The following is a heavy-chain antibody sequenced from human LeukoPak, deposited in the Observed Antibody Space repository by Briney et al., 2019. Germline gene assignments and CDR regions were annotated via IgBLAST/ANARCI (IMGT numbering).Heavy chain of an antibody. J-gene: IGHJ4*02. V-gene: IGHV3-30-3*01. CDR1: GFTFSSYA. CDR2: ISYDGSNK. Sequence: PGGSLRLSCAASGFTFSSYAMHWVRQAPGKGLEGVAVISYDGSNKYYADSVKGRFTISRDNSKNTLYLQMNSLRAEDTAVYYCAKVPFVVVTAIPPDYWGQGTLVTVSS. CDR3: AKVPFVVVTAIPPDY. D-gene: IGHD2-21*02.